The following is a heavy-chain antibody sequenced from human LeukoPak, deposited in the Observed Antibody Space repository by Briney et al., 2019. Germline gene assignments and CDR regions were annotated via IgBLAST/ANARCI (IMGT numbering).Heavy chain of an antibody. CDR1: GYSFTNYW. D-gene: IGHD5-24*01. V-gene: IGHV5-51*01. CDR2: IYPGDSDT. CDR3: ARHGRERWLQLSADS. J-gene: IGHJ5*01. Sequence: GESLKISCKGSGYSFTNYWIDWVRQMPGKGLEWMGIIYPGDSDTRYSPSFQGQVTISADKSINTAYLQWSSLKASDTAMYYCARHGRERWLQLSADSWGQGTLVTVSS.